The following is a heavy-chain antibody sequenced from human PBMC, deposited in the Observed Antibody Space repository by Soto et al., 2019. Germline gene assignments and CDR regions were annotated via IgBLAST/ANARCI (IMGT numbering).Heavy chain of an antibody. Sequence: EVGLVETGGGLIQPGGSLRLSCAASGFTISTNYMSWVRQAPGKGLEWVSVIYSGGNTYYADSVKGRCTISRDNSKNTLYLQMNSLRAEDTAVYFCARGGYCSSTTCYPGGMDVWGPGTTVTVSS. CDR1: GFTISTNY. CDR3: ARGGYCSSTTCYPGGMDV. CDR2: IYSGGNT. V-gene: IGHV3-53*02. J-gene: IGHJ6*02. D-gene: IGHD2-2*01.